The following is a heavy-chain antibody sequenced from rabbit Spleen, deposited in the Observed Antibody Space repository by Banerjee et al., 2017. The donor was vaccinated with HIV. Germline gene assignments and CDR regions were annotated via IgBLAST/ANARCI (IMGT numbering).Heavy chain of an antibody. Sequence: QLKETGGGLVQPGGSLTLSCKASGFDFSSFYMSWVRQAPGKGLEWIGYIYPVFGSTHSAIWVNGAFTLSSHNAQNTLYLQLNSLTAADTAAYFCARGPPYAGYAGYGDVYLNLWGQGTLVAVS. CDR1: GFDFSSFY. V-gene: IGHV1S7*01. CDR2: IYPVFGST. J-gene: IGHJ4*01. D-gene: IGHD7-1*01. CDR3: ARGPPYAGYAGYGDVYLNL.